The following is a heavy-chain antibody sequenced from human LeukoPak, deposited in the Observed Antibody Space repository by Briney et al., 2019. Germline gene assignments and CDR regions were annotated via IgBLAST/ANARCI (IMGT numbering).Heavy chain of an antibody. CDR1: GGTFSSYA. D-gene: IGHD2-15*01. J-gene: IGHJ3*02. CDR3: ARRHSGEEAFDI. CDR2: IIPIFGTA. V-gene: IGHV1-69*05. Sequence: GASVKVSCKASGGTFSSYAISWVRQAPGQGLEWMGGIIPIFGTANYAQKFQGRVTITTDESTSTAYMELSSLRSEDTAVYYCARRHSGEEAFDIWGQGTMVTVSS.